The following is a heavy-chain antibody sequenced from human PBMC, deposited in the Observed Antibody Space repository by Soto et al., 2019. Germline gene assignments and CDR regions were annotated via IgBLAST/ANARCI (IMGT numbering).Heavy chain of an antibody. CDR3: ASGHNYHDSSGYYGD. D-gene: IGHD3-22*01. V-gene: IGHV1-8*01. Sequence: QVQLVQSGAEVKKPGASVKVSCKASGYTFTDYDINWVRQATGQGLEWMGWMNPNSGNTGYAQKFQGRVTMTRSNSVSTADMELTGLRSEDTAVYYCASGHNYHDSSGYYGDWGQGTLVTVSS. CDR1: GYTFTDYD. CDR2: MNPNSGNT. J-gene: IGHJ4*02.